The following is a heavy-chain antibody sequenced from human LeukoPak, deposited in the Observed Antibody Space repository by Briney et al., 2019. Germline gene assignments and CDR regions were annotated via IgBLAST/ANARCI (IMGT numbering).Heavy chain of an antibody. D-gene: IGHD3-22*01. V-gene: IGHV1-8*01. CDR2: MNPNSGNT. CDR3: ARIGYYYDSSGYYYYYYYMDV. Sequence: ASVKVSCKASGYTFTSYDINWVRQATGQGLEWMGWMNPNSGNTGYAQKFQGRVTMTRNTSISTAYMELSSLRSEDTAVYYCARIGYYYDSSGYYYYYYYMDVWGKGTTVTISS. J-gene: IGHJ6*03. CDR1: GYTFTSYD.